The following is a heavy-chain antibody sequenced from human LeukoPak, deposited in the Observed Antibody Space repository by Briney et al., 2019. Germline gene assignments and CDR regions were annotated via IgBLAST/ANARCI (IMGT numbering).Heavy chain of an antibody. V-gene: IGHV1-2*06. CDR1: GYTFTGYY. CDR2: INPNSGGT. CDR3: ARGPLGAYCSGGSCAGDY. D-gene: IGHD2-15*01. Sequence: ASVKVSCKASGYTFTGYYMHWVRQAPRQGLEWMGRINPNSGGTNYAQKFQGRVTMTRDTSISTDYMELSRLRSDDTAVYYCARGPLGAYCSGGSCAGDYWGQGTLVTVSS. J-gene: IGHJ4*02.